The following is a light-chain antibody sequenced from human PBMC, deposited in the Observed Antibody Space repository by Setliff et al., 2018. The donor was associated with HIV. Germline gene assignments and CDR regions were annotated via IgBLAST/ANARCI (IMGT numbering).Light chain of an antibody. CDR2: EVT. J-gene: IGLJ1*01. Sequence: QSALTQPASVSGSPGQSITISCTGTSSDVGGYNYVSWYQQHPGKAPKLMIYEVTKRPSGVSNRSSGSKSGNTASLTISGLQAEDEADYYCCSYAGSSTYVFGTGTKVTVL. CDR1: SSDVGGYNY. CDR3: CSYAGSSTYV. V-gene: IGLV2-23*02.